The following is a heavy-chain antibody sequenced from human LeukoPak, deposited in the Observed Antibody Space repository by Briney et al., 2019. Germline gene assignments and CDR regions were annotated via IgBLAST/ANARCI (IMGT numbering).Heavy chain of an antibody. Sequence: GESLKISCKGSGYNFTNYWIAWVRQMPGKGLEWIGIFHPKDSDTRYSPSFQGQVTMSADKSISTAYLQWSSLKASDTAMYFCARREVPFYSSGWRLNSWGQGTLVTVSS. CDR1: GYNFTNYW. CDR2: FHPKDSDT. V-gene: IGHV5-51*01. J-gene: IGHJ4*02. D-gene: IGHD6-19*01. CDR3: ARREVPFYSSGWRLNS.